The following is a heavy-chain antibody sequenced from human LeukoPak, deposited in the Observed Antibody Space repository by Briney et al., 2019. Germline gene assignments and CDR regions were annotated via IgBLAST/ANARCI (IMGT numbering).Heavy chain of an antibody. CDR3: ARHCRSGALFGVVKYYFDY. Sequence: PSETPSLTCTVSGGSISNSSYYWGWIRQPPGKGLEWIGTIYYTGSTYYNPSLKSRVTISVDTSKNQFSLKLSSVTAADTAVYYCARHCRSGALFGVVKYYFDYWGQGTLVTVSS. CDR1: GGSISNSSYY. V-gene: IGHV4-39*01. D-gene: IGHD3-3*01. J-gene: IGHJ4*02. CDR2: IYYTGST.